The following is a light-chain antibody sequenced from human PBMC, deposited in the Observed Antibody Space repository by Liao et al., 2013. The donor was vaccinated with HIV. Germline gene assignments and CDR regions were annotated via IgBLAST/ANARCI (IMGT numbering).Light chain of an antibody. J-gene: IGLJ2*01. V-gene: IGLV3-21*04. Sequence: SYELTQPPSVSVAPGKTATLTCGGNNIGSQSVHWYQQKPGQAPILVIYSDRDRPSGIPERFSGSKSGNTATLTISGVEAGDEADYYCQVWDSSSDRVVFGGGTKLTVL. CDR2: SDR. CDR3: QVWDSSSDRVV. CDR1: NIGSQS.